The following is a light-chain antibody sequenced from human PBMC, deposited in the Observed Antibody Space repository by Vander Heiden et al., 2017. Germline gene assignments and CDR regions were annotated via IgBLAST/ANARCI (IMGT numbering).Light chain of an antibody. CDR3: QQYGRT. CDR2: GAS. J-gene: IGKJ1*01. V-gene: IGKV3-20*01. CDR1: QSVSSSY. Sequence: EIVLTQSSGTLSLSPGERATLSCRASQSVSSSYLAWYQQKPGQAPRLLIYGASSRATGIPDRFSGSGSGTDFTRTISRLEPEDFAVYYCQQYGRTFGQGTKVEIK.